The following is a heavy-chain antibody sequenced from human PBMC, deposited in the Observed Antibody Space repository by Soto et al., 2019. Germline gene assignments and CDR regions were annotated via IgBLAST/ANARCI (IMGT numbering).Heavy chain of an antibody. CDR3: ARESNVYYYGSVY. J-gene: IGHJ4*02. CDR2: ISGSGGST. V-gene: IGHV3-23*01. D-gene: IGHD3-10*01. CDR1: GFTFSSYA. Sequence: PGGSLRLSCAASGFTFSSYAMSWVRQAPGKGLEWVSAISGSGGSTYYADSVKGRFTISRDNSKNTLYLQMNSLRSEDTAVYYCARESNVYYYGSVYWGQGTLVTVSS.